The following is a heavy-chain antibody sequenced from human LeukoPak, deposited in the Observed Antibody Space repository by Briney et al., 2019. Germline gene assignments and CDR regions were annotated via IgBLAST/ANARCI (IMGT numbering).Heavy chain of an antibody. Sequence: SETLSLTCTVSGASISSYYWSWIRQPPGKGLEWIGYIYYSGSTNYNPSLKSRVTISVDTSKNQFSLKLSSVTAADTAVYYCARGDPRYCSGGSCYPEYFQHWGQGTLVTVSS. D-gene: IGHD2-15*01. CDR3: ARGDPRYCSGGSCYPEYFQH. CDR2: IYYSGST. J-gene: IGHJ1*01. V-gene: IGHV4-59*01. CDR1: GASISSYY.